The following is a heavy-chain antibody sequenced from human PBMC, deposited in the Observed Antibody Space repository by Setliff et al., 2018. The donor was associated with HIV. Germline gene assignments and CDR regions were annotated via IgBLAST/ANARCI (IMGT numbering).Heavy chain of an antibody. CDR3: ARGGPDYYDYPYFDS. CDR2: INHSGST. V-gene: IGHV4-34*01. Sequence: SETLSLTCAVYGGSFSGYYWSWIRQPPGKGLEWIGEINHSGSTNYNPSLKSRVTILVDTSKNQFSLTLSSVTAADTAVYFCARGGPDYYDYPYFDSWGQGTLVTVSS. J-gene: IGHJ4*02. D-gene: IGHD3-22*01. CDR1: GGSFSGYY.